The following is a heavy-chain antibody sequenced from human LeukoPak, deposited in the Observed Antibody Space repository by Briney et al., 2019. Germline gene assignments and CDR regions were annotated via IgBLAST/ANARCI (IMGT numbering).Heavy chain of an antibody. J-gene: IGHJ6*02. Sequence: PSETLSLTCAVSGGSISSGIYYWGWIRQPPGKGLEWIGSVFYGGSTYYNASLKTRVTISVDTSKNQFSLKLSSVTAADTAVYYCARDHMIDYVWGSWPLPPPYYYYGMDVWGQGTTVTVSS. CDR3: ARDHMIDYVWGSWPLPPPYYYYGMDV. D-gene: IGHD3-16*01. CDR2: VFYGGST. CDR1: GGSISSGIYY. V-gene: IGHV4-39*07.